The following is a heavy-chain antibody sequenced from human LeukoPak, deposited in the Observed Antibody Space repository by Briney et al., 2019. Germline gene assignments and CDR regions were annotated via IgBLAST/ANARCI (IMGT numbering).Heavy chain of an antibody. J-gene: IGHJ4*02. CDR3: ASLASSYYYDSSGHFDY. V-gene: IGHV4-59*12. CDR1: GGSISSYY. CDR2: IYYSGST. D-gene: IGHD3-22*01. Sequence: PSETLSLTCTVSGGSISSYYWSWIRQPPGKGLEWIGYIYYSGSTNYNPSLKSRVTISVDTSKNQFSLKLSSVTAADTAVYYCASLASSYYYDSSGHFDYWGQGTLVTVSS.